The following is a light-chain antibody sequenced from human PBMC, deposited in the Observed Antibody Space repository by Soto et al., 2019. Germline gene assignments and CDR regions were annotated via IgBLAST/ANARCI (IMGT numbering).Light chain of an antibody. CDR3: QQYGSSPGFT. CDR2: GAS. CDR1: QSVSSN. J-gene: IGKJ3*01. Sequence: EIVMTQSPATLSVSPGERATLSCRASQSVSSNLAWYQQKPGQAPRLLIYGASSRAAGIPDRFSGSGSWTDFTLTTSSLEPADFAVYYCQQYGSSPGFTFGPGTKVDIK. V-gene: IGKV3-20*01.